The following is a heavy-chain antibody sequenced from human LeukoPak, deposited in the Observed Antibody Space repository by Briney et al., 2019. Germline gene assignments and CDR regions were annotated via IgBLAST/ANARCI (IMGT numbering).Heavy chain of an antibody. D-gene: IGHD6-19*01. V-gene: IGHV3-23*01. J-gene: IGHJ4*02. Sequence: GGSLRLSCAASGFTFSNYAMSWVRQAPGKGLEWVSGISGSGSSTYYADSVKGRFTISRDNSKNTLYVQMSSLRAEDTAIYYCAKNSWKAVAGTHFGYWGQGTLVTVSS. CDR3: AKNSWKAVAGTHFGY. CDR2: ISGSGSST. CDR1: GFTFSNYA.